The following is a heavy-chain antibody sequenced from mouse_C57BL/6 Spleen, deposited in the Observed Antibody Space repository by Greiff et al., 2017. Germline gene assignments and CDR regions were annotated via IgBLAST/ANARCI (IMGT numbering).Heavy chain of an antibody. J-gene: IGHJ4*01. Sequence: QVQLKESGPGLVQPSQSLSITCTVSGFSLTSYGVHWVRQSPGKGLEWLGEIWRGGSTDYNAAFMSRLSITKDKSKNQVFSKMNSRQADDTAIYYCDKNNPDGYYAMDYWGQGTSVTVSS. CDR1: GFSLTSYG. D-gene: IGHD2-3*01. CDR2: IWRGGST. V-gene: IGHV2-5*01. CDR3: DKNNPDGYYAMDY.